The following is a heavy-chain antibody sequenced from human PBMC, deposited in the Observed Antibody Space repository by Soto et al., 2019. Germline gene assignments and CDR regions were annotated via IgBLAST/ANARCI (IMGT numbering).Heavy chain of an antibody. D-gene: IGHD2-15*01. CDR2: IIPIFGTA. J-gene: IGHJ3*02. CDR1: GGTFSSYA. Sequence: SVKVSCKASGGTFSSYAISWVRQAPGQGLEWMGGIIPIFGTANYAQKFQGRVTITADESTSTAYMELSSLRSEDTAVYYCARDRRYCSGGSCYGPQDAFDIWGQGTMVTVSS. V-gene: IGHV1-69*13. CDR3: ARDRRYCSGGSCYGPQDAFDI.